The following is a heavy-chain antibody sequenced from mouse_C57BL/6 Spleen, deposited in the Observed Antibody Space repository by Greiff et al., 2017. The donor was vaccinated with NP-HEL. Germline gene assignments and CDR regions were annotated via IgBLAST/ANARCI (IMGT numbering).Heavy chain of an antibody. Sequence: QVQLKESGPELVKPGASVKLSCKASGYTFTSYDINWVKQRPGQGLEWIGWIYPRDGSTKYNEKFKGKATFTVDTSSSTAYMELHSLTSEDSAVYFCASYGSFAYWGQGTLVTVSA. CDR1: GYTFTSYD. CDR2: IYPRDGST. V-gene: IGHV1-85*01. D-gene: IGHD1-1*01. CDR3: ASYGSFAY. J-gene: IGHJ3*01.